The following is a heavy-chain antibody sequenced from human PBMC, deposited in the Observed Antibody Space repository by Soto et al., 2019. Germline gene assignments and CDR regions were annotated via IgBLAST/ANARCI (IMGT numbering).Heavy chain of an antibody. Sequence: PGGSQRLSCAASRFTFSSYWMYWVRQAPGKGLVWVSRINSYGSSTSYADSVKGRFTITKDTSKNQVVLTMTNMDPVDTATYYCAHRPQYDSSGYPTDFDYWGQGTLVTVSS. J-gene: IGHJ4*02. CDR3: AHRPQYDSSGYPTDFDY. V-gene: IGHV3-74*01. D-gene: IGHD3-22*01. CDR1: RFTFSSYW. CDR2: INSYGSST.